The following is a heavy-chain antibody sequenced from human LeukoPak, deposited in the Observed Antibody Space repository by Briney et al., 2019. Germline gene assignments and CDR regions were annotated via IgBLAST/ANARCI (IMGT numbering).Heavy chain of an antibody. CDR3: ARQRYSDY. CDR2: IKEDGSEK. D-gene: IGHD1-26*01. CDR1: GFTFSAHW. J-gene: IGHJ4*02. V-gene: IGHV3-7*01. Sequence: GGSLRLSCAASGFTFSAHWMTWVRQAPGKGLEWVANIKEDGSEKNHGDSVKGRFTISRDNAKNSLYLQMNSLRGEDTAVYYCARQRYSDYWGQGTLVTVSS.